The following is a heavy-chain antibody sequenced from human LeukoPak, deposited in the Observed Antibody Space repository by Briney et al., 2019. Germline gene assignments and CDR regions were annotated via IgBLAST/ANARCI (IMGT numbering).Heavy chain of an antibody. CDR3: AKPSVESCSGGTCYVFDY. CDR2: ISSTGGST. Sequence: GGSLRLSCAASGFTVSSNYMSWVRQSPGKGLEWVSAISSTGGSTYYADSVKGRFTISRDNSKNMLYLQMNSLRAEDTAVYYCAKPSVESCSGGTCYVFDYWGQGTLVTVSS. J-gene: IGHJ4*02. CDR1: GFTVSSNY. D-gene: IGHD2-15*01. V-gene: IGHV3-23*01.